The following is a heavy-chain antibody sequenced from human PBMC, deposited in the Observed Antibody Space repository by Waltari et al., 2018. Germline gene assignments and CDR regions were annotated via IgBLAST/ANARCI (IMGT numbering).Heavy chain of an antibody. CDR3: ARWWGERWLQPRAFDI. CDR2: IYPGDSDT. V-gene: IGHV5-51*03. CDR1: GYSFTSYW. J-gene: IGHJ3*02. Sequence: GESLKISCKGSGYSFTSYWIGWVRQMPGKGLEWMGIIYPGDSDTRYSPSFQGQVTISADKSISTAYLQWSSLKASDTAMYYCARWWGERWLQPRAFDIWGQGTMVTVSS. D-gene: IGHD5-12*01.